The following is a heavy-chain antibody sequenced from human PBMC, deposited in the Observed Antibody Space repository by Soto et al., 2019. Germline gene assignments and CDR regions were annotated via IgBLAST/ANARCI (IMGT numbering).Heavy chain of an antibody. CDR2: IYYSGST. CDR3: ARVHVDYWYFDL. CDR1: GGSISSYY. J-gene: IGHJ2*01. Sequence: QVQLQESGPGLVKPSETLSLTCTVSGGSISSYYWSWIRQPPEKGLEWIGYIYYSGSTSYNPSVKSRVTTSVDTSKNQFSLKLSSVTAADTAVYYCARVHVDYWYFDLWGRGTLVTVSS. V-gene: IGHV4-59*01.